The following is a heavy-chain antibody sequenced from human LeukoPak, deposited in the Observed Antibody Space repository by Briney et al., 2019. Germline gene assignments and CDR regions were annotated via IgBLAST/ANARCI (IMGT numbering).Heavy chain of an antibody. J-gene: IGHJ3*02. CDR3: ASLVVTDDWAFDI. CDR2: IYTDGTTK. Sequence: PGGSLRLSCAASGFASSRYWMHWIRQAPGKGLVWVSAIYTDGTTKRYADSVKGRFTISRDNAKNTLYLQMNSLSVEDTAVYYCASLVVTDDWAFDIWGQGTMVTVSS. D-gene: IGHD2-21*02. CDR1: GFASSRYW. V-gene: IGHV3-74*01.